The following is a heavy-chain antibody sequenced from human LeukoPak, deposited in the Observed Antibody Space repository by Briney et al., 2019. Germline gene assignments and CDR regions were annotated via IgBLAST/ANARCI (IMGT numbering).Heavy chain of an antibody. J-gene: IGHJ6*02. V-gene: IGHV3-9*01. CDR3: AKDWYSRGWYEVYQYYGVDL. D-gene: IGHD6-19*01. Sequence: GGSLRLSCEASGFTFDNYGMHWVRQAPGKGLEWVSFISWNSGRMAYADSVKGRFTISRDNAKNSLYLQMNSLRAEDTAFYYCAKDWYSRGWYEVYQYYGVDLWGQGTTVTVSS. CDR2: ISWNSGRM. CDR1: GFTFDNYG.